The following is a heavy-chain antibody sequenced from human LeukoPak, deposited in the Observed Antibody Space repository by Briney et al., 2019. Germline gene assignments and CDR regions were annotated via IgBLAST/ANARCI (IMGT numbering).Heavy chain of an antibody. Sequence: PGGSLRLSCAASGFTFSSYVMSWVRQAPGKGLEWVSAISGSGGSTYYADSVKGRFTISRDNSKNTLYLQMNSLRAEDTAVYYCAKDADLGYDFWSGYFSFDYWGQGTLVTVSS. D-gene: IGHD3-3*01. CDR1: GFTFSSYV. CDR2: ISGSGGST. J-gene: IGHJ4*02. V-gene: IGHV3-23*01. CDR3: AKDADLGYDFWSGYFSFDY.